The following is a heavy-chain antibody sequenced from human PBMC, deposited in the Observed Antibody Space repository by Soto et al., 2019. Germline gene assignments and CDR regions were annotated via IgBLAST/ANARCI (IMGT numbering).Heavy chain of an antibody. J-gene: IGHJ3*02. CDR1: GVSIGIHF. V-gene: IGHV4-59*11. CDR2: IYHTVNT. Sequence: SETLSLTCSVSGVSIGIHFWSWIRQAPGKGPELVGYIYHTVNTNYNPALKSRVTISMDTSENQLSLQLSSVTAADTAVYYCARLQYTVVTALDIWGQGTMVTVSS. D-gene: IGHD2-15*01. CDR3: ARLQYTVVTALDI.